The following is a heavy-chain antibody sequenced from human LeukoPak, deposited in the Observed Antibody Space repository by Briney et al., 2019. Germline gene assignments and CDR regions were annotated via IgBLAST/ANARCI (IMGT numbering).Heavy chain of an antibody. CDR1: GFTFSSYA. J-gene: IGHJ4*02. Sequence: QTGGSLRLSCAASGFTFSSYAMHWVRQAPGKGLEYVSAISSNGGSTYYANSVKGRFTISRDNSKNTLYLQMGSLRAEDMAVYYCAREDTKFTTFGGVATEYYFDYWGQGTLVTVSS. CDR2: ISSNGGST. V-gene: IGHV3-64*01. D-gene: IGHD3-16*01. CDR3: AREDTKFTTFGGVATEYYFDY.